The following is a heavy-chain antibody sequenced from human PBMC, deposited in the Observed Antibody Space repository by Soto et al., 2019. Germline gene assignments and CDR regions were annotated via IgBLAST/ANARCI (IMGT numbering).Heavy chain of an antibody. CDR3: ARANYYGSPGDFDY. CDR2: ISSSSSTI. Sequence: EVQLVESGGGLVQPGGSLRLSCAASGFTFSSYSMNWVRQAPGKGLEWVSYISSSSSTIYYADSVKGRFTISRDNAKNPLYPQMNSLRAEDTAVYYCARANYYGSPGDFDYWGQGTLVTVSS. D-gene: IGHD3-10*01. J-gene: IGHJ4*02. CDR1: GFTFSSYS. V-gene: IGHV3-48*01.